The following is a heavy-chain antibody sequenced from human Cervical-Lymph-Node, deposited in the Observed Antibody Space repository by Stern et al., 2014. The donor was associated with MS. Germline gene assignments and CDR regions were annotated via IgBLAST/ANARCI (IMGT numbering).Heavy chain of an antibody. J-gene: IGHJ4*02. V-gene: IGHV4-59*03. D-gene: IGHD3-22*01. Sequence: QVQLQESGPGLVRPSETLSLTCTVSGGSTSSFYWSWIRQAPGKGPEWIGYTYYRGNSNYNPSLRGRVTISADTSKSQFSLKLHSVTAADTAVYYCSSSGYNGVDDYFDYWGQGTLVTVSS. CDR2: TYYRGNS. CDR1: GGSTSSFY. CDR3: SSSGYNGVDDYFDY.